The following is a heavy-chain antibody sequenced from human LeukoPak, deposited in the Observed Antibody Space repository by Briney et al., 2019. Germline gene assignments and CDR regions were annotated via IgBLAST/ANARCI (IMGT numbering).Heavy chain of an antibody. V-gene: IGHV3-7*03. D-gene: IGHD3-22*01. Sequence: GSLRLSCAASGFTFSSYWMSWVRQAPGKGLEWVANIKQDGSEKYYVDSVEGRFTISRDNAKNSLYLQMNSLRSEDTAVYYCARTLADYYDSSGYYRPRFDYWGQGTLVTVSS. CDR2: IKQDGSEK. J-gene: IGHJ4*02. CDR1: GFTFSSYW. CDR3: ARTLADYYDSSGYYRPRFDY.